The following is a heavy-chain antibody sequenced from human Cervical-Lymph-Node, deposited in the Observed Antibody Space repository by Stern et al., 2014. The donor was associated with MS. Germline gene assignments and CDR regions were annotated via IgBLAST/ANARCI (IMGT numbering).Heavy chain of an antibody. CDR2: ISYDGSNK. CDR3: AKVGSIAVAGTGFDY. Sequence: VHLVESGGGVVQPGRSLRLSCAASGFTFSSYGMHWVRQAPGKGLEWVAVISYDGSNKDYADSVKGRFTISRDNSKNTLYLQMNSLRAEDTAVYYCAKVGSIAVAGTGFDYWGQGTLVTVSS. D-gene: IGHD6-19*01. J-gene: IGHJ4*02. V-gene: IGHV3-30*18. CDR1: GFTFSSYG.